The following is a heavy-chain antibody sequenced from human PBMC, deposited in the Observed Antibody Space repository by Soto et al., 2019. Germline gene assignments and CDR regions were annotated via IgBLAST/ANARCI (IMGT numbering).Heavy chain of an antibody. CDR2: IWYDGSNK. J-gene: IGHJ4*02. CDR3: ARESGRNYDILTGFDY. CDR1: GFTFSSYG. V-gene: IGHV3-33*01. D-gene: IGHD3-9*01. Sequence: QVQLVESGGGVVQPGRSLRLSCAASGFTFSSYGMHWVRQAPGKGLEWVAVIWYDGSNKYYADSVKGRFTISRDNSKNTLYLQMNSLRAEDTAVYYCARESGRNYDILTGFDYWGQGTLVTVSS.